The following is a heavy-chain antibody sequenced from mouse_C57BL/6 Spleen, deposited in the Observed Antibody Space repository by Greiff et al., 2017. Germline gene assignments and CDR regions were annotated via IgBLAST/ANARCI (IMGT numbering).Heavy chain of an antibody. CDR1: GYTFTSYW. Sequence: QVQLQQPGAELVKPGASVKLSCKASGYTFTSYWMHWVKQRPGQGLEWIGMIHPNSGSTNYNEKFKSKATLTVDKSSSTAYMQLSSLTSEDSAVYYCARSDGYYTVFAYWGQGTLVTVSA. CDR2: IHPNSGST. V-gene: IGHV1-64*01. CDR3: ARSDGYYTVFAY. J-gene: IGHJ3*01. D-gene: IGHD2-3*01.